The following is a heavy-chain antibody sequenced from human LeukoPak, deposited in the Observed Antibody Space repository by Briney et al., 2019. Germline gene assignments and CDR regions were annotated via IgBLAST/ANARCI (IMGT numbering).Heavy chain of an antibody. CDR1: GGSFSGYY. Sequence: SETLCLTCAVYGGSFSGYYWSWIRQPPGKGLEWIGEINHSGSTNYNPSLKSRVTISVDTSKNQFSLKLSSVTAADTAVYYCARGRRYYYGSGSYFRFDYWGQGTLVTVSS. CDR2: INHSGST. J-gene: IGHJ4*02. D-gene: IGHD3-10*01. V-gene: IGHV4-34*01. CDR3: ARGRRYYYGSGSYFRFDY.